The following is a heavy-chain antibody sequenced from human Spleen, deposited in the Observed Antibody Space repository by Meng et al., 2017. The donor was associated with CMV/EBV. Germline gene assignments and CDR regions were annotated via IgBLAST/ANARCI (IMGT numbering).Heavy chain of an antibody. CDR2: IKQDGSEK. D-gene: IGHD3-10*01. CDR3: AREKEDPMVRGVIVPIEY. Sequence: GESLKISCAASGFTFSSYWMSWVRQAPGKGLEWVANIKQDGSEKYYVDSVKGRFTISRDNAKNSLYLQMNSLRSEDTAVYYCAREKEDPMVRGVIVPIEYWGQGTLVTVSS. CDR1: GFTFSSYW. V-gene: IGHV3-7*03. J-gene: IGHJ4*02.